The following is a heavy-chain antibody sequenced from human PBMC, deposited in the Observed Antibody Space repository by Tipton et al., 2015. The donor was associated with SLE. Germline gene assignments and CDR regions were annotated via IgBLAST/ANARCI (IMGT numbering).Heavy chain of an antibody. V-gene: IGHV4-34*01. CDR1: GGSFSGYY. CDR2: INHSGST. Sequence: TLSLTCAVYGGSFSGYYWSWIRQPPGKGLEWIGEINHSGSTNYNPSLKSRVTISVDTSKNQFSLKLSSVTAADTAVYYCARGILEWSDYWGQGTLVTVPS. J-gene: IGHJ4*02. D-gene: IGHD3-3*01. CDR3: ARGILEWSDY.